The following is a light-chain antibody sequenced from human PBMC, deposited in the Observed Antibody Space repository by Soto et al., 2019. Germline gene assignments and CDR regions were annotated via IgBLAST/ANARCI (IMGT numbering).Light chain of an antibody. CDR1: SSDVGGYNY. CDR3: SSYTSSITVV. J-gene: IGLJ2*01. V-gene: IGLV2-14*01. CDR2: YVN. Sequence: QSALPQPASVSGSPGQSITIASTGTSSDVGGYNYVSWYQHRPGKAPKRRMYYVNNRPSGVSDRVSGSKSGNTASLTISALQTEDEADYYCSSYTSSITVVFGGGTQLTGL.